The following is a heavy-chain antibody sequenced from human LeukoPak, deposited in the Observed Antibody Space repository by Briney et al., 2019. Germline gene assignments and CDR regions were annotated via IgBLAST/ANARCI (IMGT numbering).Heavy chain of an antibody. J-gene: IGHJ4*02. CDR2: ISSNGGST. D-gene: IGHD4/OR15-4a*01. CDR1: GFTFSSYA. CDR3: ARRAGAYSHPYDY. V-gene: IGHV3-64*02. Sequence: PGGSLRPSCAASGFTFSSYAMHWVRQAPGKGLEYVSAISSNGGSTYYADSVKGRFTISRDNSKNTLYLQMNSLRAEDTAVYYCARRAGAYSHPYDYWGQGTLVTVSS.